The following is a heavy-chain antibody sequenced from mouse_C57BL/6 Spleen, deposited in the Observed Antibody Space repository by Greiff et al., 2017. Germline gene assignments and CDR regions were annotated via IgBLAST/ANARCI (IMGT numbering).Heavy chain of an antibody. CDR2: INPYNGDT. CDR3: ARGDYYGSSYWYFDV. Sequence: VQLKESGPELVKPGDSVKISCKASGYSFTGYFMTWVMQSHGKSLAWIGRINPYNGDTFYNQKFKGKATLTVDTSSSTAHMELRSLTSEDSAVYYCARGDYYGSSYWYFDVWGTGTTVTVSS. CDR1: GYSFTGYF. D-gene: IGHD1-1*01. V-gene: IGHV1-20*01. J-gene: IGHJ1*03.